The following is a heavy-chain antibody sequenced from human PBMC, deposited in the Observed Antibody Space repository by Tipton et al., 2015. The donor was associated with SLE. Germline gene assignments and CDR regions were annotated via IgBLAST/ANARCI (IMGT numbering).Heavy chain of an antibody. Sequence: TLSLTCTVSGGSVSSSTHYWGWIRQPPGKGLEWIGSSYYSGRTYYNPSLKSRVTISIDTSKNQFSLKLSSVTAADTAVYYCARDSRTYYDFWSGYSFEDWGQGTLVTVSS. V-gene: IGHV4-39*07. D-gene: IGHD3-3*01. J-gene: IGHJ4*02. CDR3: ARDSRTYYDFWSGYSFED. CDR1: GGSVSSSTHY. CDR2: SYYSGRT.